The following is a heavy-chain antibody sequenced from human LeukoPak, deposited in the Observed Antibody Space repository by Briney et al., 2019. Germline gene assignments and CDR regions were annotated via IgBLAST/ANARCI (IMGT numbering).Heavy chain of an antibody. CDR1: GFTFNTYW. CDR2: IKQDGSET. D-gene: IGHD1-26*01. Sequence: GGSLRLSCAASGFTFNTYWMSRVRQAPGKGLEWVASIKQDGSETNYVDSVKGRFTISRDNAKNTVSLQLNTLRVEDTAVYYCATDGVGFDYWGQGTLVTVSS. J-gene: IGHJ4*02. V-gene: IGHV3-7*01. CDR3: ATDGVGFDY.